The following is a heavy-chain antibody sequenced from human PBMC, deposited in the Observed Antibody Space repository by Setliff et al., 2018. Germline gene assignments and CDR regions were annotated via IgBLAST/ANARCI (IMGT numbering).Heavy chain of an antibody. Sequence: GASVKVSCKASGGTFSSYAISWVRQAPGQGLEWMGIINPSGGSTSYAQKFQGRVTMTRDTSTSTVYMELSSLRSEDTAVYYCARGQLEEMATIFLDYWGQGTLVTVSS. J-gene: IGHJ4*02. D-gene: IGHD5-12*01. V-gene: IGHV1-46*01. CDR2: INPSGGST. CDR3: ARGQLEEMATIFLDY. CDR1: GGTFSSYA.